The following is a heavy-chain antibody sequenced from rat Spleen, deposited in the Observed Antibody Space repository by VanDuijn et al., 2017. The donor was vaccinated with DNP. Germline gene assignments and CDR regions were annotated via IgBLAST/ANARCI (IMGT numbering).Heavy chain of an antibody. CDR1: GFTFSNYY. Sequence: EVRLVESGGGLVQPGRSLKLSCAASGFTFSNYYMAWVRQAPKKGLEWVAAISTSGSRTYYRDSVKGRFTISRDNANRTLYLQMDSLRSEDTATYYCTTDYYDGNYYPYWGQGTLVTVAS. V-gene: IGHV5-27*01. D-gene: IGHD1-12*02. CDR3: TTDYYDGNYYPY. CDR2: ISTSGSRT. J-gene: IGHJ3*01.